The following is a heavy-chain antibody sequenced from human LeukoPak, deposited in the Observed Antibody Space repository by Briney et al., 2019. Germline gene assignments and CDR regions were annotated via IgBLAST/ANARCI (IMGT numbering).Heavy chain of an antibody. CDR3: ARDCSSTSIRESVAFDI. V-gene: IGHV1-2*04. Sequence: ASVKVSCKASGFTFTGYYMQWVRQAPGQGLERMGWINPNSGGTNYAQKFQGWVTMTRDTSISTAYMELSRLRSDDTAVYYCARDCSSTSIRESVAFDIWGQGTMVTVSS. J-gene: IGHJ3*02. CDR1: GFTFTGYY. CDR2: INPNSGGT. D-gene: IGHD2-2*01.